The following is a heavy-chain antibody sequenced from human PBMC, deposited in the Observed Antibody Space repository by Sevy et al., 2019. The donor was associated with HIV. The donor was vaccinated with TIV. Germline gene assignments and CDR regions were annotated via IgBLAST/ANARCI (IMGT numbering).Heavy chain of an antibody. V-gene: IGHV1-18*01. Sequence: ASVKVSCKVSGYRFINYDINWVRQAPGQGLDWVGRITAHNGDTNYARKLQDRVTMTTDTSTRTVYMKLRSLTSDDTAVYYCAGGRAPNSGKYQFDYWALGTRVTVSS. J-gene: IGHJ4*02. CDR1: GYRFINYD. D-gene: IGHD1-26*01. CDR2: ITAHNGDT. CDR3: AGGRAPNSGKYQFDY.